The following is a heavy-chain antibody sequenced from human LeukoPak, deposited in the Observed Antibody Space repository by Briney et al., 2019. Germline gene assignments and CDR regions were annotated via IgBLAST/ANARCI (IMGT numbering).Heavy chain of an antibody. V-gene: IGHV4-38-2*01. D-gene: IGHD3-10*01. CDR3: ARSYGSGSYKWFDP. CDR1: GYSISSGYY. J-gene: IGHJ5*02. Sequence: SEXLSLTCAVSGYSISSGYYWGWIRQPPGKGLEWIGSIYHSGSTYYNPSLKSRVTISVDTSKNQFSLKLSSVTAADTAVYYCARSYGSGSYKWFDPWGQGTLVTVFS. CDR2: IYHSGST.